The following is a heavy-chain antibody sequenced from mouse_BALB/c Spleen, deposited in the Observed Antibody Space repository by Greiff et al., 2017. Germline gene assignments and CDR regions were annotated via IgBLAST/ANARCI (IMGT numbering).Heavy chain of an antibody. Sequence: VQRVESGPSLVQPSQTLSISCTVSGFSLTSYGVHWVRQSPGKGLEWLGVIWRGGSTDYNAAFMSRLSITTDNSKSQVFFIMNSLQADDTAIYYCDKCDYDYDGYVDVWGAGTTGTVAS. V-gene: IGHV2-5-1*01. CDR1: GFSLTSYG. D-gene: IGHD2-4*01. J-gene: IGHJ1*01. CDR2: IWRGGST. CDR3: DKCDYDYDGYVDV.